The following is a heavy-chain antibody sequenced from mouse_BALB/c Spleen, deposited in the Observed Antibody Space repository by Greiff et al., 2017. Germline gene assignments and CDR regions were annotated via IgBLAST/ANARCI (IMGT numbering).Heavy chain of an antibody. J-gene: IGHJ3*01. D-gene: IGHD1-1*01. CDR1: GYSITSDYA. Sequence: EVKLMESGPGLVKPSQSLSLTCTVTGYSITSDYAWNWIRQFPGNKLEWMGYISYSGSTSYNPSLKSRISITRDTSTNQFFLQLNSVTTEDTATYYCASYYYGSSPFAYWGQGTLVTVSA. V-gene: IGHV3-2*02. CDR3: ASYYYGSSPFAY. CDR2: ISYSGST.